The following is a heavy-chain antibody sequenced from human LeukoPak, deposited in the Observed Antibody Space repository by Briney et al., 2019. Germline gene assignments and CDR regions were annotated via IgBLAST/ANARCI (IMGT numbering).Heavy chain of an antibody. D-gene: IGHD3-10*01. CDR1: GFTFSSYG. V-gene: IGHV3-33*01. CDR3: ARGANYYGSGSNNWFDP. CDR2: IWYDGSNK. J-gene: IGHJ5*02. Sequence: GGSLRLSCAASGFTFSSYGMHWVRQAPGKGLEWVAVIWYDGSNKYYADSVKGRFTISRDNSKNTLYLQMNSLRAEDTAVYYCARGANYYGSGSNNWFDPWGQGTLVTVSS.